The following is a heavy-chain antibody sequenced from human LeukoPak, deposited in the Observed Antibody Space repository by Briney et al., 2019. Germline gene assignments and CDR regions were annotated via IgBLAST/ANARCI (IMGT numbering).Heavy chain of an antibody. D-gene: IGHD3-22*01. CDR2: INPNNGGT. CDR1: GYTFSGHY. Sequence: ASVKVSCKASGYTFSGHYMHWVRQAPGQGLEWMGWINPNNGGTKYAQKFQDRVTMIRDTSISTAYMELRGLRSDDTAVYYCARGLRITMIVVDKNWFDPWGQGTLVTVSS. J-gene: IGHJ5*02. CDR3: ARGLRITMIVVDKNWFDP. V-gene: IGHV1-2*02.